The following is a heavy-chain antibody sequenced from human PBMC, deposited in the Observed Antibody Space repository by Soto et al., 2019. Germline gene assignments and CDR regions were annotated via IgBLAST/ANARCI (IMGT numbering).Heavy chain of an antibody. CDR3: SKTPVENSASYSFDI. J-gene: IGHJ3*02. CDR1: GFTFSNYG. Sequence: QVHLVESGGGVVQPGRSLRLSCAASGFTFSNYGMHCVSQAPVKGLEREAVISYDASNRYYADSVKGRFTISRDNSKDSLYLQINRQRAEDTAIYYCSKTPVENSASYSFDIWGKGTMVTVYS. CDR2: ISYDASNR. D-gene: IGHD6-6*01. V-gene: IGHV3-30*18.